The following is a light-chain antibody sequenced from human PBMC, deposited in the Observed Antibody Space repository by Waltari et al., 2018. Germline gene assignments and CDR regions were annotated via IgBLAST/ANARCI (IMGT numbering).Light chain of an antibody. CDR2: WAS. CDR3: QQYYSIPWT. V-gene: IGKV4-1*01. CDR1: QNLLYTSNNKNS. Sequence: DIVMTQSQDSPAVSLGERATVNCKASQNLLYTSNNKNSLAWYQQKPGQPPKRLIYWASTRQSGVPDRFGGSGSGADFTLTISSLQAEDVALYYCQQYYSIPWTFGQGTKVEIK. J-gene: IGKJ1*01.